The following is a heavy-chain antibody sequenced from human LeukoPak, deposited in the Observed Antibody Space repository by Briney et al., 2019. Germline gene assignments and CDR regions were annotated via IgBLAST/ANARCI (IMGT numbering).Heavy chain of an antibody. CDR2: ISSSSSYI. CDR1: GFTFSSYS. CDR3: ARSIAVAGNFDY. D-gene: IGHD6-19*01. J-gene: IGHJ4*02. V-gene: IGHV3-21*01. Sequence: GGSLRLSCAASGFTFSSYSMNWVRQAPGKGLEWVSSISSSSSYIYYADSVKGRFTISRDNAKNSLYLQMNSLRAEDTAVYYCARSIAVAGNFDYWGQGTLVTVSS.